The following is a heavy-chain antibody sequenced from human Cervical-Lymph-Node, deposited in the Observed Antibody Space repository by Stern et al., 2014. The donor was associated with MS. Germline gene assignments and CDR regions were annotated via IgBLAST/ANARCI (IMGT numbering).Heavy chain of an antibody. CDR2: MNPSSGHT. V-gene: IGHV1-8*01. CDR3: ARSDYGDWDS. J-gene: IGHJ4*02. D-gene: IGHD4-17*01. CDR1: GYTFTNYD. Sequence: QEQLVQSGAEVRKPGASVKVSCKASGYTFTNYDIHWVRQATGQGLEWMGWMNPSSGHTAYAQNFQGRVTMPRDTSISTAYMELSSLRSEDTALYYCARSDYGDWDSWCQGTLVTVSS.